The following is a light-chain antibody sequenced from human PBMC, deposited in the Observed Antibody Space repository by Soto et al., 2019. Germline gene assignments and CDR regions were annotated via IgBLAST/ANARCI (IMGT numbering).Light chain of an antibody. CDR1: SSKIEAGYD. CDR3: QSYDSSLSGYVV. Sequence: QSALTQPPSVSGAPGQRVTISCTGSSSKIEAGYDVHWYQQLPGTAPKLLIYGNSNRPSGVPDRFSGSKSGTSASLAITGLQAEDEADYYCQSYDSSLSGYVVFGGGTKVTVL. J-gene: IGLJ2*01. CDR2: GNS. V-gene: IGLV1-40*01.